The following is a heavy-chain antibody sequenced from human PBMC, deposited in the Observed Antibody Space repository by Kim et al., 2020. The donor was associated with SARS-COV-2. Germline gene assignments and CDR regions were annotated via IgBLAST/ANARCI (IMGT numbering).Heavy chain of an antibody. V-gene: IGHV1-3*01. CDR2: INADNPNT. CDR3: ARALASSKYFSGAFDY. CDR1: GSTFSTYA. D-gene: IGHD3-9*01. Sequence: ASVKVSCKISGSTFSTYAMHWVRQAPGQRLEWMGWINADNPNTKYSPKFQGRVTITRGTSANTVYMDLRSLRSEDTATYYCARALASSKYFSGAFDYWGQGTLVTVSS. J-gene: IGHJ4*02.